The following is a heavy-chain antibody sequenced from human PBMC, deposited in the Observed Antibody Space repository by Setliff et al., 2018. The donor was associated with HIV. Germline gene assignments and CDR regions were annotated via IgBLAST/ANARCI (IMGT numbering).Heavy chain of an antibody. J-gene: IGHJ4*02. CDR1: GFTFSGYS. V-gene: IGHV3-30*04. CDR3: ARTNNNYYYDTSDYFAGYYFDS. D-gene: IGHD3-22*01. CDR2: ISYDGSSE. Sequence: PGGSLRLSCAASGFTFSGYSMHWVRQAPGKGLEWVSVISYDGSSESYGDSVKGRFTISRDNSKNTMFLQMNSLRAEDTAVYYCARTNNNYYYDTSDYFAGYYFDSWGQGTLVTVSS.